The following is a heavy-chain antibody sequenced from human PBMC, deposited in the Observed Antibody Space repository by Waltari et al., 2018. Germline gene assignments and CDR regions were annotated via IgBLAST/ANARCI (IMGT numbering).Heavy chain of an antibody. D-gene: IGHD3-3*01. J-gene: IGHJ4*02. CDR2: RSYDGSKK. V-gene: IGHV3-30-3*01. CDR3: ARDPLGGAGVDFWEGYFDY. CDR1: GFPCRPLV. Sequence: QVQLVESGGGVVQPGRSLSLSCAASGFPCRPLVILWASQAPGKGLEWVAVRSYDGSKKYYADSVKGRFTISRDNSKNTLYLQMNSLRAEDTAVYYCARDPLGGAGVDFWEGYFDYWGQGTLVTVSS.